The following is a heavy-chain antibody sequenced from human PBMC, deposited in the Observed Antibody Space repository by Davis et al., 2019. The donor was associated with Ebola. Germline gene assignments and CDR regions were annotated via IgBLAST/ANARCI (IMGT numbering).Heavy chain of an antibody. CDR1: GFTFSSYS. D-gene: IGHD3-3*01. CDR2: ISSSSSYI. V-gene: IGHV3-21*01. CDR3: ARDGGSGYPYYFDY. Sequence: GESLKISCAASGFTFSSYSMNWVRQAPGKGLEWVSSISSSSSYIYYADSVKGRFTISRDNAKNSLYLQMNSLRAEDTAVYYCARDGGSGYPYYFDYWGQGTLVTVSS. J-gene: IGHJ4*02.